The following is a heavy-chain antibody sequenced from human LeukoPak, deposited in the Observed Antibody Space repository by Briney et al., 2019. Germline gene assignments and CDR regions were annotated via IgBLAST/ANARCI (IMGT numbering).Heavy chain of an antibody. Sequence: GGSLRLSCAASGFTFSSYGMHWVRQAPGKGLEWVAFIRYGGSNKYYADSVKGRFTISRDNSKNTLYLQMNSLRAEDTAVYYCAKDMYGSGSSWYYYYYYYMDVWGKGTTVTVSS. D-gene: IGHD3-10*01. V-gene: IGHV3-30*02. J-gene: IGHJ6*03. CDR2: IRYGGSNK. CDR1: GFTFSSYG. CDR3: AKDMYGSGSSWYYYYYYYMDV.